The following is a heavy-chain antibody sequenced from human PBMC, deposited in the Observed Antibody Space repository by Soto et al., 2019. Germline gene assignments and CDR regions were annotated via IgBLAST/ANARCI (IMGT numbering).Heavy chain of an antibody. CDR3: ARERGGFDYFDY. D-gene: IGHD5-12*01. J-gene: IGHJ4*02. CDR2: ISAYSGNT. Sequence: QVQLVQSGPEVKKPGASVKVSCKASGYSFSSYSITWVRQAPGQGLEWMGWISAYSGNTHFAQNFQDRVILTTDTSTNTAYMELRSLKSDDTAIYYFARERGGFDYFDYWGQGTQVTVSS. V-gene: IGHV1-18*01. CDR1: GYSFSSYS.